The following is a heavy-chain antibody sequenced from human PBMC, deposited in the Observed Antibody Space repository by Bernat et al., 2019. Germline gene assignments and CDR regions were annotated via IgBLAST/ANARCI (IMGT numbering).Heavy chain of an antibody. V-gene: IGHV3-30*18. CDR2: ISYDGSNK. D-gene: IGHD4-17*01. J-gene: IGHJ6*02. CDR1: GFAFSSYG. Sequence: VQLVESGGGLVQPGGSLRLSCAASGFAFSSYGMHWVRQAPGKGLEWVAVISYDGSNKYYADSVKGRFTISRDNSKNTLYLQMNSLRAEDTAVYYCAKDHDYGDYPPPRYGMDVWGQGTTVTVSS. CDR3: AKDHDYGDYPPPRYGMDV.